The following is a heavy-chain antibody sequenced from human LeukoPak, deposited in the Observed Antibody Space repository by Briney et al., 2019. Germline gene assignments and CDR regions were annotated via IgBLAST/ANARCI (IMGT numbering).Heavy chain of an antibody. CDR2: INHSGST. D-gene: IGHD6-6*01. Sequence: PSGTLSLTCTVSGGSISFYLWGWIRQTPGKRLEWIGEINHSGSTNYNPSLKSRVTISVDTSENQFSLKLSSVTAADTAVYYCARGRGELPSWWTSRPANWFDPWGQGTLVTVSS. J-gene: IGHJ5*02. CDR1: GGSISFYL. CDR3: ARGRGELPSWWTSRPANWFDP. V-gene: IGHV4-34*01.